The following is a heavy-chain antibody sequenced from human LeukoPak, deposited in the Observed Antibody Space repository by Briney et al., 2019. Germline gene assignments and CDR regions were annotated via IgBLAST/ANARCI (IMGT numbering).Heavy chain of an antibody. CDR2: ISAYNGNT. CDR3: ARDIPMTTVTTPSYYGMDV. Sequence: ASVEVSCKASGYTFTSYGISWVRQAPGQRLEWMGWISAYNGNTNYAQKLQGRVTMTTDTSTSTAYMELRSLRSDDTAVYYCARDIPMTTVTTPSYYGMDVWGQGTTVTVSS. D-gene: IGHD4-17*01. CDR1: GYTFTSYG. J-gene: IGHJ6*02. V-gene: IGHV1-18*01.